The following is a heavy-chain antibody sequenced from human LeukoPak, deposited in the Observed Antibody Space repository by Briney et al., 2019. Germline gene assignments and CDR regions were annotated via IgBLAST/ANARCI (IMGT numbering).Heavy chain of an antibody. CDR1: GGSISSYY. V-gene: IGHV4-59*01. D-gene: IGHD2-2*01. CDR3: ARGDVVVPAAMLIFDY. CDR2: IYYSGST. J-gene: IGHJ4*02. Sequence: SETLSLTCTVSGGSISSYYWSWIRQPPGKGLEWIGYIYYSGSTNYNPSLKSRVTISVDTSKNQFSLKLSSVTAADTAVYYCARGDVVVPAAMLIFDYWSQGTLVTVSS.